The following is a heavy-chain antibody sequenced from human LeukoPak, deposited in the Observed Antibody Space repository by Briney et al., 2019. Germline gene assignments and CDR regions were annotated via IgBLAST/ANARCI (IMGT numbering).Heavy chain of an antibody. V-gene: IGHV1-18*01. D-gene: IGHD3-9*01. CDR2: ISAYNGNT. CDR3: ARGYYDILTGYPTPNWFDP. CDR1: GYTFTSYG. J-gene: IGHJ5*02. Sequence: ASVKVSCKASGYTFTSYGISWVRQAPGQGLEWIGWISAYNGNTNYAQKLQGRVTMTTDTSTSTAYMELRSLRSDDTAVYYCARGYYDILTGYPTPNWFDPWGQGTLVTVSS.